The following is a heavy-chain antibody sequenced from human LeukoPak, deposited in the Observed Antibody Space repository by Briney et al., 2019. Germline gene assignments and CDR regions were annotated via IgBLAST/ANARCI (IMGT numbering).Heavy chain of an antibody. V-gene: IGHV3-66*01. D-gene: IGHD3-10*01. CDR2: IYSGGST. CDR3: ARDNGAGYGSGSYQGAFDI. Sequence: GGSLRLSCAASGFTVSSNYMSWVRQAPGKGLEWVSVIYSGGSTYYADSVKGRFTISRDNSKNTLYLQMNSLRAEDTAVYYCARDNGAGYGSGSYQGAFDIWGQGTMVPVSS. CDR1: GFTVSSNY. J-gene: IGHJ3*02.